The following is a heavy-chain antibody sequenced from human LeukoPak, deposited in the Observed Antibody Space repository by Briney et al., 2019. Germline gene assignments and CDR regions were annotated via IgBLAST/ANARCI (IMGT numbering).Heavy chain of an antibody. CDR3: AKEGMGSEWLFDY. V-gene: IGHV3-23*01. J-gene: IGHJ4*02. Sequence: QTGGSLRLSCAACGFTFSIYAMSWVRQAPGKGLEWVSAISGSGGSTYYADSVKGRFTISRDNSKNTLYLQMNSLRAEDTAVYYCAKEGMGSEWLFDYWGQGTLVTVSS. D-gene: IGHD3-3*01. CDR1: GFTFSIYA. CDR2: ISGSGGST.